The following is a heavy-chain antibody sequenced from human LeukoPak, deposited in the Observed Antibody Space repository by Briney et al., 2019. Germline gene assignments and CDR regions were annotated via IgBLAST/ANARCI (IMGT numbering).Heavy chain of an antibody. CDR3: ARDSSDDYGDYSDY. D-gene: IGHD4-17*01. CDR1: GYTFTSYD. V-gene: IGHV1-8*01. J-gene: IGHJ4*02. CDR2: MNPNSGNT. Sequence: ASVKVSCKASGYTFTSYDINWVRQATGQGLEWMGWMNPNSGNTGYAQKFQGRVTMTRDTSTSTVYMELSSLRSEDTAVYYCARDSSDDYGDYSDYWGQGTLVTVSS.